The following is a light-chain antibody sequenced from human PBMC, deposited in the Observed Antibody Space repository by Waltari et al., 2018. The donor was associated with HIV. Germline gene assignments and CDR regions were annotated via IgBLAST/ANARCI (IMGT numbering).Light chain of an antibody. V-gene: IGKV1-39*01. Sequence: DIQMTQSPSSLSASVGDRVTITCRASQSISSYLNWYQQKPGKAPKLLIYAASNLQSGVTSRFSGSRSGTEFTLTISSLQPEDFATFYCQQSYSTPYTFGQGTKLEIK. CDR3: QQSYSTPYT. CDR1: QSISSY. J-gene: IGKJ2*01. CDR2: AAS.